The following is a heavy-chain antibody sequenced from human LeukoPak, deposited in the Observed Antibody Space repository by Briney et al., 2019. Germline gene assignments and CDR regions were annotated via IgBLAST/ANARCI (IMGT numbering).Heavy chain of an antibody. J-gene: IGHJ4*02. CDR1: GFTFSSYA. CDR2: ISGSGGST. V-gene: IGHV3-23*01. CDR3: TKDRYGDYAIDS. Sequence: GGSLRLSCAASGFTFSSYAMSWVRPAPGKGLEWVSVISGSGGSTYYADSVKGRFTISRDSSKNTLYLQMNSLRAEDTAVYYCTKDRYGDYAIDSWGQGTLVTVFS. D-gene: IGHD4-17*01.